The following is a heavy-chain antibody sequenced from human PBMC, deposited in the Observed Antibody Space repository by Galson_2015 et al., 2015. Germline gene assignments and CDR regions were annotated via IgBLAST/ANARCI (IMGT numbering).Heavy chain of an antibody. CDR3: LQGGWGTRFDS. CDR2: INAGNGNT. J-gene: IGHJ4*02. D-gene: IGHD6-19*01. Sequence: SVKVSCKASGYTFTSYDINWVRQAPGQRLEWMGWINAGNGNTKYSQKFQGRVTITRDTSASTAYMEVSSLRADDTAVYYCLQGGWGTRFDSWGQGTLVTVSS. CDR1: GYTFTSYD. V-gene: IGHV1-3*01.